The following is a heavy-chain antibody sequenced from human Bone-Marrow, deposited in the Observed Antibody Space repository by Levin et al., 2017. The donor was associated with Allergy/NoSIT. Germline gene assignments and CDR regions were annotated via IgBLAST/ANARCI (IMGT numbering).Heavy chain of an antibody. Sequence: LRLSCTVSGDSISNGGYFWSWIRQRPGKGLEWIGYIYYTGNTYYNPSLKSRVIMSVDTSKNQFSLRLSSVTAADTAVYYCARRTDYIDDEYYFDYWGQGTLVTVSS. V-gene: IGHV4-31*03. CDR2: IYYTGNT. D-gene: IGHD4-11*01. J-gene: IGHJ4*02. CDR3: ARRTDYIDDEYYFDY. CDR1: GDSISNGGYF.